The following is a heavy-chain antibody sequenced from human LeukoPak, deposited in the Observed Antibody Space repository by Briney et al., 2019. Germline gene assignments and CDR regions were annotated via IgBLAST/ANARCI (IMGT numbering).Heavy chain of an antibody. Sequence: GESLKTSCKASGYSFTGYYIHWVRQAPGQGLEWMGRINPNSGGTNYAQKFQGRVTMTRDTSISTAYMELSRLRSDDTAVYYCAREENNYDFDYWGQGTLVTVSS. D-gene: IGHD4-11*01. CDR2: INPNSGGT. CDR3: AREENNYDFDY. CDR1: GYSFTGYY. J-gene: IGHJ4*02. V-gene: IGHV1-2*06.